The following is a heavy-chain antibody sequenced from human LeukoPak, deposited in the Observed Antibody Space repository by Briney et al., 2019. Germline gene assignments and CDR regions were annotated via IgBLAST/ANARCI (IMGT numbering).Heavy chain of an antibody. Sequence: PGRSLRLSCAASGFTFSSYAMSWVRQAPGKGLEWVSSISGSSYYIYYADSVTGRFTISRDNSKNTLYLQMNNLRAEDTAVYYCAKDGPTAMVKRGLNWFDPWGQGTLVTVSS. CDR2: ISGSSYYI. CDR3: AKDGPTAMVKRGLNWFDP. CDR1: GFTFSSYA. V-gene: IGHV3-23*01. J-gene: IGHJ5*02. D-gene: IGHD5-18*01.